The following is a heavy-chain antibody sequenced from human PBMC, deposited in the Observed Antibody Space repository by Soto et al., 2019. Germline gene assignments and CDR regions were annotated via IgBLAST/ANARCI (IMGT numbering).Heavy chain of an antibody. V-gene: IGHV3-9*01. Sequence: PGGSLRLSCAASGFTFDDSAMHWVRQAPGKGLEWVSGISWNSDSKGYADSVTGRFTISRDNAKNSLYLQMNTLRAEDTAIYYCAKDARPDGYWDFDYWGQGSLVTVSS. D-gene: IGHD5-12*01. J-gene: IGHJ4*02. CDR1: GFTFDDSA. CDR3: AKDARPDGYWDFDY. CDR2: ISWNSDSK.